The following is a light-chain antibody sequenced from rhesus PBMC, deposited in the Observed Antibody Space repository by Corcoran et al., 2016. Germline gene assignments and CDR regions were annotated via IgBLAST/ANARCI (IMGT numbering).Light chain of an antibody. V-gene: IGKV1-25*01. Sequence: DIQMTQSPSSLSASVGDTVTITCQASQGISKYLAWYQQKPGKAPKLLIYDASTLQSGVPSRFSGSGSVTEFTLTISRLHPEDFATYYGQQHKSYPPDRFGQGTKVEIK. CDR3: QQHKSYPPDR. CDR1: QGISKY. CDR2: DAS. J-gene: IGKJ2*01.